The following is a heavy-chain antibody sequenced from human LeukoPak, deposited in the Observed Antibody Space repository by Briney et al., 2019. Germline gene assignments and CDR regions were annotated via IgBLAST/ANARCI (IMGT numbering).Heavy chain of an antibody. Sequence: SQTLPLTCAISGDSVSSSSAAWNWIRQSPSRGLEWLGRTYYRSKWYNDYAVSVKSRITINPDTSKNQFSLQLNSVTPEDTAAYYCARSWYGNDAFDIWGQGTMVAVSS. D-gene: IGHD6-13*01. J-gene: IGHJ3*02. CDR3: ARSWYGNDAFDI. CDR1: GDSVSSSSAA. V-gene: IGHV6-1*01. CDR2: TYYRSKWYN.